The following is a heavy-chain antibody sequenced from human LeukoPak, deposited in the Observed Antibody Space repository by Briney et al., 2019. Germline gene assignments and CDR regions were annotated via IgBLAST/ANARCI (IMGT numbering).Heavy chain of an antibody. V-gene: IGHV4-39*07. Sequence: SETLSLTCTVSGDSVSSGGYYWNWIRQPPGKGLEWIGSIYYSGSTYYNPSLKSRVTISVDTSKNQFSLKLSSVTAADTAVYYCARFLSGYGSDYWGQGTLVTVSS. CDR3: ARFLSGYGSDY. D-gene: IGHD5-12*01. CDR2: IYYSGST. CDR1: GDSVSSGGYY. J-gene: IGHJ4*02.